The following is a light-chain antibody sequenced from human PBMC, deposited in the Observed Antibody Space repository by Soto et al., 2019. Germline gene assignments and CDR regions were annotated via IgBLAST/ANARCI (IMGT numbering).Light chain of an antibody. V-gene: IGLV2-14*01. CDR1: SSDVGGYKY. J-gene: IGLJ1*01. Sequence: QAVVTQPASVSGSPGQSITVSCTGTSSDVGGYKYVSWYQQHPGKAPKLMIYEVTNRPSGVSNRFSGSKSGNTASLTISGLQAEDEADYYCSSFTIRTTVVFGTGTKLTVL. CDR2: EVT. CDR3: SSFTIRTTVV.